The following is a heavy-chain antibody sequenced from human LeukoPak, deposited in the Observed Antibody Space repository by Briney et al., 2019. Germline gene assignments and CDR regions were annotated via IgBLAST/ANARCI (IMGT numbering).Heavy chain of an antibody. CDR1: RGSITGYY. CDR3: ARAVWGSYRCDY. J-gene: IGHJ4*02. Sequence: SETLSLTCTVFRGSITGYYWSWIRQSPGKGLEWIGYSYYTGSTNYNPSLKSRVTISVDTSKNQCSLKLTSVTAADTAVYYCARAVWGSYRCDYWGQGTLVTVSS. V-gene: IGHV4-59*01. CDR2: SYYTGST. D-gene: IGHD3-16*02.